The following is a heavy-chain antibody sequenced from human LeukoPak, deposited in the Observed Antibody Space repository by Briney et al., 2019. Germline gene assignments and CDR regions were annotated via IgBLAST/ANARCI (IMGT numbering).Heavy chain of an antibody. D-gene: IGHD1-26*01. CDR1: GFTFNDYY. J-gene: IGHJ4*02. V-gene: IGHV3-11*01. Sequence: GGSLRLSCAASGFTFNDYYMSWIRQAPGKGLEWLSYINMGGTNTHYADSVKGRFTISRDNAKKSLYLEMNNLRAEDTAVYYCAKGVAGSSSPIDYWGQGTLVTVSS. CDR3: AKGVAGSSSPIDY. CDR2: INMGGTNT.